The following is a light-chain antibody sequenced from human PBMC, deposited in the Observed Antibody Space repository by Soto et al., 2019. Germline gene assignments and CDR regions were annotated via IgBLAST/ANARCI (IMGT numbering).Light chain of an antibody. CDR3: QQYNNWPRT. Sequence: EKVMTHARATLSVSPGDRPTLSCRASQSVNIYLAWYQQKPGQAPRLLIFGASSRATGIPARFSGSGSGTEFNLTISSLQSEDFAVYYCQQYNNWPRTFGQGTKVDIK. CDR2: GAS. V-gene: IGKV3D-15*01. CDR1: QSVNIY. J-gene: IGKJ1*01.